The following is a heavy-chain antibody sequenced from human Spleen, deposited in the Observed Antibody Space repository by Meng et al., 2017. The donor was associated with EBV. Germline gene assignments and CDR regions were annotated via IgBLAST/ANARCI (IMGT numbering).Heavy chain of an antibody. J-gene: IGHJ4*02. CDR1: HYTFTDYH. Sequence: QVQLVQSGGEEKRPGASVKVSCKTSHYTFTDYHINWVRQAPGQGLEWMGCISTFNGGTKFAERFRVRLSMTTDTSTATAYMELTSLRSDDTAIYYCARSIFSNDFFNWGQGTLVTVSS. D-gene: IGHD2-21*02. CDR2: ISTFNGGT. V-gene: IGHV1-18*01. CDR3: ARSIFSNDFFN.